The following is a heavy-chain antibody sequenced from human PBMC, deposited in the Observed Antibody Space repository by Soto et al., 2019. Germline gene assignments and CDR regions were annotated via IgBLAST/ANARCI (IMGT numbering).Heavy chain of an antibody. V-gene: IGHV3-21*01. Sequence: GSLRLSCAASGFTFSSYSINWVRQAPGKGLEWVSSISSSSSYIYYADSVKGRFTISRDNAKNSLYLQMNSLRAEDTAVYYCARAYCSGGSCYPFDYWGQGTPVTVPS. CDR3: ARAYCSGGSCYPFDY. CDR1: GFTFSSYS. D-gene: IGHD2-15*01. J-gene: IGHJ4*02. CDR2: ISSSSSYI.